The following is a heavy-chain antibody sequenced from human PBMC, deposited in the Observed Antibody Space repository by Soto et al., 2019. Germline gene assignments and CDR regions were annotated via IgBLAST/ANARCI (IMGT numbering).Heavy chain of an antibody. CDR2: ISSSSSYI. J-gene: IGHJ6*02. D-gene: IGHD3-9*01. CDR3: ANTQKSDVLRYFDWSLGDGMDV. Sequence: EVQLVESGGGLVKPGGSLRLSCAASGFTFSSYSMNWVRQAPGKGLEWVSSISSSSSYIYYADSVKGRFTISRDNAKNSLYLQMNSLRAEDTAVYYCANTQKSDVLRYFDWSLGDGMDVWGQGTTVTVSS. V-gene: IGHV3-21*01. CDR1: GFTFSSYS.